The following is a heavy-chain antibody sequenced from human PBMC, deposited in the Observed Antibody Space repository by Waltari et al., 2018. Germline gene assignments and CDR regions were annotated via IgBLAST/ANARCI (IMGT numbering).Heavy chain of an antibody. CDR3: TTDVRLRRPYHDY. Sequence: QVQLVQSGAEVKKPGASVKVSCKVSGYTLTELSMHWVRQAPGKGPEWMGGFDPEDVETIYSQKLQGRVTMTDDTSTDTAYMELSSLRSEDTDVYYCTTDVRLRRPYHDYWGQGTLVTVSS. CDR1: GYTLTELS. D-gene: IGHD5-12*01. CDR2: FDPEDVET. V-gene: IGHV1-24*01. J-gene: IGHJ4*02.